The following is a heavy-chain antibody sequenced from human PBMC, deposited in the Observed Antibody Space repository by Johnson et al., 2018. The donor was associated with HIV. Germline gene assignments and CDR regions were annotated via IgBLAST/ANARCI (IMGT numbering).Heavy chain of an antibody. Sequence: VQLVESGGGLVQPGGSLRLSCAASGFTFDDYGMSWVRQAPGKGLDWVSVIYSGGSTYYADSVKGRVSISRDNSKETLYLHMNSLRAENTAMYYGARGGANSFLW. CDR2: IYSGGST. CDR1: GFTFDDYG. V-gene: IGHV3-66*02. D-gene: IGHD4-23*01. J-gene: IGHJ2*01. CDR3: ARGGANSFL.